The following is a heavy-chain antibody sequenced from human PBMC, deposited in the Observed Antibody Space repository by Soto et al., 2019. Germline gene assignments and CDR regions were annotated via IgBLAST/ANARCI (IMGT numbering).Heavy chain of an antibody. CDR1: GDSVTSHY. D-gene: IGHD3-3*01. J-gene: IGHJ6*02. V-gene: IGHV4-59*02. Sequence: SETLSLTCSFSGDSVTSHYLTWIRQSPEKGLEWIGYMHYTGFSHYNPSLKSRLTLSVDRSKNQFTLQLTSVTVADTAVYYCARGRDYDSEKRSDYYYYGMDVWGQGTTVTVSS. CDR3: ARGRDYDSEKRSDYYYYGMDV. CDR2: MHYTGFS.